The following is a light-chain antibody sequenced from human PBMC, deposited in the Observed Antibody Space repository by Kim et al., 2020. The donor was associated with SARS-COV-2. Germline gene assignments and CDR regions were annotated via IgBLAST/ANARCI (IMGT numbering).Light chain of an antibody. J-gene: IGKJ2*01. Sequence: DIQMTQSPSTLSASVGDRVTITCRASQSISSWLAWYQQKPGKAPNLLIYKASSLQSGVPSRFSGSGSGTEFTLTISSLQPDDFVTYYCQQYNSYSYTFGQGTKLEI. V-gene: IGKV1-5*03. CDR1: QSISSW. CDR2: KAS. CDR3: QQYNSYSYT.